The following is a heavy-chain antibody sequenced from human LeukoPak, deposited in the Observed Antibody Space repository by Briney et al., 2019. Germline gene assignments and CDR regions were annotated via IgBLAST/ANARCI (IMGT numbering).Heavy chain of an antibody. CDR2: IYSGGST. CDR3: ASGIAAAGCMEV. J-gene: IGHJ6*01. CDR1: GFTVSSYY. D-gene: IGHD6-13*01. Sequence: GGSLTLSCAASGFTVSSYYLSWLRQAPGKGLEWIAVIYSGGSTYYADSLKGRFTISRDNSKNTLYLQMNCLRAADTAVYYCASGIAAAGCMEVWRQGTTVTVP. V-gene: IGHV3-66*01.